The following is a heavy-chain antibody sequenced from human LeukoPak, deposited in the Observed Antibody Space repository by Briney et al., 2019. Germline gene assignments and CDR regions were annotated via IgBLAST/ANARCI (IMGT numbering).Heavy chain of an antibody. CDR1: GYTFTSYY. V-gene: IGHV1-46*01. D-gene: IGHD2-21*02. CDR2: INPSGGST. Sequence: ASVKVSCKASGYTFTSYYMHWVRQAPGQGLEWMGIINPSGGSTSYAQKFQGRVTMTRDTSTSTVYMELSSLRSEDTAVYYCARDKVYCGGDCFIVVSYGMDVWGQGTTVTVSS. J-gene: IGHJ6*02. CDR3: ARDKVYCGGDCFIVVSYGMDV.